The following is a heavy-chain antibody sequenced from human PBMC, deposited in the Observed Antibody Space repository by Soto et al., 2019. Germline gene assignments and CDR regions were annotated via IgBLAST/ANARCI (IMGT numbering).Heavy chain of an antibody. V-gene: IGHV3-30*18. J-gene: IGHJ6*02. Sequence: KGLEWVAAISYNGSNIYYADSVKGRFTISRDNSKNTLYLQMNSLRAEDTAVYYCAKDLQIQLGSSYYYYVMAVLVHGTTVTGTS. CDR2: ISYNGSNI. CDR3: AKDLQIQLGSSYYYYVMAV. D-gene: IGHD5-18*01.